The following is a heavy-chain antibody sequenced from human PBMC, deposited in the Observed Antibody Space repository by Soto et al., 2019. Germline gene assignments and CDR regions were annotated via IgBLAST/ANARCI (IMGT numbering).Heavy chain of an antibody. CDR1: GGSISSYY. J-gene: IGHJ4*02. Sequence: PSETLSLTCTVSGGSISSYYWSWIRQPPGKGLEWIGFIYYSGSTNYNPSLKSRVTISVDTSKNQFSLKLTSVTAEDTAVYYCARDRAFTCYDYWGQGTVVTVSS. D-gene: IGHD2-15*01. CDR3: ARDRAFTCYDY. V-gene: IGHV4-59*12. CDR2: IYYSGST.